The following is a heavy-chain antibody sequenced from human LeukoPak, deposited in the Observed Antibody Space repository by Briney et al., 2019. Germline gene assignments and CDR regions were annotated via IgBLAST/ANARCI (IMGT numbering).Heavy chain of an antibody. CDR2: INHSGST. V-gene: IGHV4-34*01. D-gene: IGHD6-6*01. CDR3: ASLGALYSSSSPNYYYYYYMDV. J-gene: IGHJ6*03. Sequence: PSETLSLTCAVYGGSFSGYYWSWIRQPPGKGLEWIGGINHSGSTNYNPSVKSRVTISVDTSKNQFSLTLSSVTAADTAVYYCASLGALYSSSSPNYYYYYYMDVWGKGTTVTVSS. CDR1: GGSFSGYY.